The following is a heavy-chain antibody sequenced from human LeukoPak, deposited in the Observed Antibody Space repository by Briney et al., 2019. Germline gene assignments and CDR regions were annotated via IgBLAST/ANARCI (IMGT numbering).Heavy chain of an antibody. J-gene: IGHJ4*02. CDR2: ISSSSSYI. CDR1: GFTFSSYS. D-gene: IGHD1-1*01. V-gene: IGHV3-21*01. Sequence: PGGSLRLSCAASGFTFSSYSMNWVRQAPGKGLEWVSSISSSSSYIYYADSVKGRFTISRDNSKNTLYLQMNSLRAEDTAVYYCARSGRPEEQLERFDYWGQGTLVTVSS. CDR3: ARSGRPEEQLERFDY.